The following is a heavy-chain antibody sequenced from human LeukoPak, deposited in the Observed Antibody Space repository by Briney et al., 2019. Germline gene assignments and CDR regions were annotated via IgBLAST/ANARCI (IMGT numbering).Heavy chain of an antibody. CDR2: INHSGST. CDR1: GGSFSGYY. D-gene: IGHD5-18*01. Sequence: SETLSLTRAVYGGSFSGYYWSWIRQPPGKGLEWIGEINHSGSTNYNPSLKSRVTISVDTSKNQFSLKLSSVTAADTAVYYCARGYVDTAMATFLYYFDYWGQGTLVTVSS. CDR3: ARGYVDTAMATFLYYFDY. V-gene: IGHV4-34*01. J-gene: IGHJ4*02.